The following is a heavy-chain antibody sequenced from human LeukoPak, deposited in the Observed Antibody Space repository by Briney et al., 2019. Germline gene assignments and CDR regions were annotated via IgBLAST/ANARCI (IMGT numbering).Heavy chain of an antibody. Sequence: GGSLRLSCAASGFTFSSYGMHWVRQAPGKGLEWVAVISYDGSNKYYADSVKGRFTISRDNSKNTLYLQMNSLRAEGTAVYYCAKDHQLVPDYWGQGTLVTVSP. D-gene: IGHD6-13*01. CDR2: ISYDGSNK. J-gene: IGHJ4*02. V-gene: IGHV3-30*18. CDR3: AKDHQLVPDY. CDR1: GFTFSSYG.